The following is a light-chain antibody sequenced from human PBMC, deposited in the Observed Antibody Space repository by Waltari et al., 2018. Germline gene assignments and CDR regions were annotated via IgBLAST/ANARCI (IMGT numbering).Light chain of an antibody. CDR2: GVS. J-gene: IGLJ2*01. Sequence: QSALPQPPSASGSPGQSVTISCTGTRRNVGGYNYVSWYQQHPGKAPTLMIYGVSKRPSGVPDRFSGSKSGNMASLTVSGLQAEDEADYYCSSYAGSNIVVFGGGTKLTVL. CDR1: RRNVGGYNY. V-gene: IGLV2-8*01. CDR3: SSYAGSNIVV.